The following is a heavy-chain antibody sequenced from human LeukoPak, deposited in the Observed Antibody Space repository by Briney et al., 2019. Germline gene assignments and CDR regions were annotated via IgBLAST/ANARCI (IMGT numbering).Heavy chain of an antibody. CDR2: IYHSGST. V-gene: IGHV4-4*02. CDR3: ARKSYVLLWFGELYRPYFDY. J-gene: IGHJ4*02. CDR1: GGSISSSNW. Sequence: SGTLSLTCAVSGGSISSSNWWSWVRQPPGKGLEWIGEIYHSGSTNYNPSLKSRVTISVDKSKNQFSLKLSSVTAADTAVYYCARKSYVLLWFGELYRPYFDYWGQGTLVTVSS. D-gene: IGHD3-10*01.